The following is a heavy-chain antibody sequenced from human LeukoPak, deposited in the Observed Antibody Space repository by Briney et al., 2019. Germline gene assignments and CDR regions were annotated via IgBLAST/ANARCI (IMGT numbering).Heavy chain of an antibody. D-gene: IGHD3-3*01. CDR2: IYYSGST. CDR1: GGSISSYY. Sequence: SETLSLTCTVSGGSISSYYWSWIRQPLGKGLEWIGYIYYSGSTNYNPSLKSRVTISVDTSKNQFSLKLSSVTAADTAVYYCARAGDYDFWSGYFDYYYMDVWGKGTTVTVSS. V-gene: IGHV4-59*01. J-gene: IGHJ6*03. CDR3: ARAGDYDFWSGYFDYYYMDV.